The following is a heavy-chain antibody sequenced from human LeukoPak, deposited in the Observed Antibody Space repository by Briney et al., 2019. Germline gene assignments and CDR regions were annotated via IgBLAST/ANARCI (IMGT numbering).Heavy chain of an antibody. V-gene: IGHV3-7*05. J-gene: IGHJ4*02. CDR1: GFTFSSYW. CDR2: IKSDGSDK. D-gene: IGHD3-22*01. Sequence: GGSLRLSCAASGFTFSSYWMDWVRQAPGKGLEWVAIIKSDGSDKYYVDSVKSRFTVSKDNAKNSLYLQMNSLRAEDTAMYYCARNRGGGSGYSDYWGQGTLVTVSS. CDR3: ARNRGGGSGYSDY.